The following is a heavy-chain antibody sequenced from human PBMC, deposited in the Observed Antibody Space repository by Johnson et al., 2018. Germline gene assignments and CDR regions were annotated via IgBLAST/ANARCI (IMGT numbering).Heavy chain of an antibody. V-gene: IGHV3-15*07. J-gene: IGHJ6*03. CDR2: IKSKTDDGAT. CDR3: TTASVIRLYPFYYSYCYMDV. D-gene: IGHD2-8*01. Sequence: VQLVQSGGGVVQPGRSLRLSCVVSGFTFSNAWMNWVRQAPGKGLEWVGRIKSKTDDGATDYAAPVKGRFTISRDVSKNTLFLQMNSMKTGDTAVDYCTTASVIRLYPFYYSYCYMDVWGKGTTVTVSS. CDR1: GFTFSNAW.